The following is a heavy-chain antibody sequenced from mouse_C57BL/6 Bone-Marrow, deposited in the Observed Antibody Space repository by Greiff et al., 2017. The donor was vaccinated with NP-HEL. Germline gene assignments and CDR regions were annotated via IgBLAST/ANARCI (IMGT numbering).Heavy chain of an antibody. J-gene: IGHJ2*01. Sequence: QVQLQQSGPELVKPGASVKISCKASGYAFSSSWMNWVKQRPGQGLEWIGWIYPGDGDTNYNGKFKGKATLTADKSSSTAYMQLSSLTSEDSAVFFCARWEIYYYGSSSVDFDDWGKGTTLTVSS. CDR2: IYPGDGDT. D-gene: IGHD1-1*01. V-gene: IGHV1-82*01. CDR3: ARWEIYYYGSSSVDFDD. CDR1: GYAFSSSW.